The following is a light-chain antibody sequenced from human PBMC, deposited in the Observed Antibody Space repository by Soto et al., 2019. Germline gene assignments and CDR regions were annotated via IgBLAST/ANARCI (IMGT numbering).Light chain of an antibody. CDR3: AAWDDSLNGVV. CDR1: SSNIGSNT. J-gene: IGLJ2*01. CDR2: SNH. V-gene: IGLV1-44*01. Sequence: QSVLTQPPSASGTPGQRVTISCSGSSSNIGSNTVSWYQQLSGTAPKLLIYSNHQWPSGVPDRFSGSKSGTSASLAISGLQPEDEADYYCAAWDDSLNGVVFGGGTKLTVL.